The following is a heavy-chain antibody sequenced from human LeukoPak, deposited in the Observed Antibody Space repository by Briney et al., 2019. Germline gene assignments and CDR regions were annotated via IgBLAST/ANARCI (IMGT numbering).Heavy chain of an antibody. CDR2: IFYSGST. V-gene: IGHV4-31*03. Sequence: PSETLSLTCSVSGGSISNGGYYWSWIRQHPGKGLEWIGYIFYSGSTYYNPSLKSRVTISLDTSKNQFSLKLSSVTAADTAVYYCARGLMMAVAGRGEFHYWGQGTLVTVSS. J-gene: IGHJ4*02. D-gene: IGHD6-13*01. CDR3: ARGLMMAVAGRGEFHY. CDR1: GGSISNGGYY.